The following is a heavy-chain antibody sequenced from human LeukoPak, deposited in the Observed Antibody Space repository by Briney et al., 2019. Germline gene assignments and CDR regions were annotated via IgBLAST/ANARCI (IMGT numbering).Heavy chain of an antibody. V-gene: IGHV1-2*02. CDR3: ARGYALYSGRYIDFDY. CDR2: INPNNGGT. D-gene: IGHD1-26*01. J-gene: IGHJ4*02. CDR1: GYTFSGYY. Sequence: ASVKVSCKASGYTFSGYYMHWVRQAPGQGLEWMGWINPNNGGTNYAQKFQGRVTMTRDTSISTAYMELSRLRSDDTAVYYCARGYALYSGRYIDFDYWGQGTLVTVSS.